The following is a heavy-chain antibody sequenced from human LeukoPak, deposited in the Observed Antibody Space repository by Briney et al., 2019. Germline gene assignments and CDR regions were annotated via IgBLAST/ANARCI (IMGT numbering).Heavy chain of an antibody. J-gene: IGHJ6*02. CDR1: GGSISGYY. CDR3: ARVGVAVAGAGYYGMDV. D-gene: IGHD6-19*01. Sequence: SETLSLTCTVSGGSISGYYWSWIRQPPGKGLEWIAYSHYTGSTNHNPSLKSRLTISVDTSKNQFSLKLSSVTVADTAVYYCARVGVAVAGAGYYGMDVWGQGTTVIVSS. CDR2: SHYTGST. V-gene: IGHV4-59*01.